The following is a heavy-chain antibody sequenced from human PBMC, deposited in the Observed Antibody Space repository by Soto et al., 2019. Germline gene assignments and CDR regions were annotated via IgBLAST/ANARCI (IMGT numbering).Heavy chain of an antibody. CDR3: ARGVTMVRGVIHTPYFDY. CDR1: GGSISSGGYY. V-gene: IGHV4-31*03. D-gene: IGHD3-10*01. J-gene: IGHJ4*02. CDR2: IYYSGRT. Sequence: QVQLQESGPGLVKPSQTLSLTCTVSGGSISSGGYYWSWIRQHPGKGLEWIGYIYYSGRTYYNPSLKSRLTILVDTSKNQFSLKLSSVTAADTAVYYCARGVTMVRGVIHTPYFDYWGQGTLVTVSS.